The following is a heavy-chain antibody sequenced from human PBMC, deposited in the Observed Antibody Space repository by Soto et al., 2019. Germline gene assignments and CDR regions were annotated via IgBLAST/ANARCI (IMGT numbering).Heavy chain of an antibody. CDR3: ARGRYGDY. CDR2: ISAHNGNT. Sequence: QVHLVQYGAEVKKPGASVKVSCKGSGYAFTTYGITWVRPAPGQGLEWMGWISAHNGNTNYAQNLQGRVTVNRDTSTSTAYMEKSSLRSDDTAVYYGARGRYGDYWGKGALVTVSS. J-gene: IGHJ4*02. D-gene: IGHD1-1*01. V-gene: IGHV1-18*01. CDR1: GYAFTTYG.